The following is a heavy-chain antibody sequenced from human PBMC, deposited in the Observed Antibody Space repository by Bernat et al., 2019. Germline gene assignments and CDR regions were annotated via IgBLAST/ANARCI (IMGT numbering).Heavy chain of an antibody. V-gene: IGHV3-15*01. CDR2: IKSKTDGGTT. D-gene: IGHD4-17*01. J-gene: IGHJ2*01. Sequence: EVQLVESGGGLVKPGGSLGLSCAASGFTFINAWMSWVRQAPGKGLEWVGRIKSKTDGGTTDYAAPVKGRFTISRDDSKNTLYLQMNSLKTEDTAVYYCTTDEGYGDGWYFDLWGRGTLVTVSS. CDR3: TTDEGYGDGWYFDL. CDR1: GFTFINAW.